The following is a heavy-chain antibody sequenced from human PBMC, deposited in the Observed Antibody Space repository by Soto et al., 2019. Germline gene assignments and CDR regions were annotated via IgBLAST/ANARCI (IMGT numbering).Heavy chain of an antibody. CDR3: AANSLGGGSQGDV. CDR2: IVPIFGTT. Sequence: SVKVSCKASGDTFSSYSISWVRQAPGQGLERMGGIVPIFGTTVYAPRLQGRLTITADGPTSTSYMELSGLTFEDTAVYYCAANSLGGGSQGDVWGQGTTVTVSS. CDR1: GDTFSSYS. D-gene: IGHD3-10*01. V-gene: IGHV1-69*13. J-gene: IGHJ6*02.